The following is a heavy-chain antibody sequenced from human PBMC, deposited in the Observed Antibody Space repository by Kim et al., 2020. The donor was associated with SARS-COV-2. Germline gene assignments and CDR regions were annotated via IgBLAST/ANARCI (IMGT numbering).Heavy chain of an antibody. CDR2: INPNSGDT. D-gene: IGHD5-12*01. Sequence: ASVKVSCKASGYTFTGYYMHWVRQAPGQGLEWMGWINPNSGDTNYAQKFQGRVTMTRDTSISTAYMELSRLRSDDTAVYYCARCGYSGYYYMDVWGKGTTVTVSS. V-gene: IGHV1-2*02. CDR3: ARCGYSGYYYMDV. J-gene: IGHJ6*03. CDR1: GYTFTGYY.